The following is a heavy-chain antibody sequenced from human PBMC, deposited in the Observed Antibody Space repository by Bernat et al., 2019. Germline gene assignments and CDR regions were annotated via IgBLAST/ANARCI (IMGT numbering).Heavy chain of an antibody. J-gene: IGHJ3*02. CDR1: GFTFSSYS. Sequence: EVQLVESGGGLVKPGGSLRLSCAASGFTFSSYSMNWVRQAPGKGLEWVSSISSSSSYIYYAGSVKGRFTIPGDNAKNSRYLQMNSLRAEETAVYYCARVWLQLGIGAFDIWGQGTMVTVSS. CDR2: ISSSSSYI. V-gene: IGHV3-21*01. D-gene: IGHD5-24*01. CDR3: ARVWLQLGIGAFDI.